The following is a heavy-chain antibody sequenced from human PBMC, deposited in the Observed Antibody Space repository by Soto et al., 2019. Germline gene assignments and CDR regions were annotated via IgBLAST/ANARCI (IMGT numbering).Heavy chain of an antibody. D-gene: IGHD2-15*01. J-gene: IGHJ4*02. CDR2: ITRKDYAGRP. V-gene: IGHV3-49*04. CDR3: VRDGVVGFWPGLDF. CDR1: GFIFGDYA. Sequence: EVQLVESVGGLVQPGRSLRLSCTASGFIFGDYALSWVRQAPGKGLEWVGFITRKDYAGRPETAESVKDRFVISRDDCKSIGYLAMNSLNIEDKGVYYCVRDGVVGFWPGLDFWGQGTQVTVSS.